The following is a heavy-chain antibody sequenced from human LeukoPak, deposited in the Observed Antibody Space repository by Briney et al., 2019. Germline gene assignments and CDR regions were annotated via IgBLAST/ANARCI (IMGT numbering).Heavy chain of an antibody. Sequence: SETLSLTCTVSGGSISSSTYYWGWIRQPPGKGLEYIGSINYSGSTYYNPSLRSRVTISVDTSKNQFSRELSCVTPADPAVYFWARGSPYHYWGQGTLVTVSS. CDR1: GGSISSSTYY. CDR3: ARGSPYHY. J-gene: IGHJ4*02. V-gene: IGHV4-39*01. CDR2: INYSGST. D-gene: IGHD2-2*01.